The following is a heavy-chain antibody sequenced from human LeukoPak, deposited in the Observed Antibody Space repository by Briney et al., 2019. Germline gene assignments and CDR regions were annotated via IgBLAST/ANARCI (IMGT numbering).Heavy chain of an antibody. CDR2: ISYDGSNK. CDR1: GFTFSSYG. CDR3: ARSQQQWLVQGALDY. J-gene: IGHJ4*02. Sequence: GGSLRLSCAASGFTFSSYGMHWVRQAPGKGLEWVAVISYDGSNKYYADSVKGRSTISRDNSKNTLYLQMNSLRAEDTAVYYCARSQQQWLVQGALDYRGQGTLVTVSS. D-gene: IGHD6-19*01. V-gene: IGHV3-30*03.